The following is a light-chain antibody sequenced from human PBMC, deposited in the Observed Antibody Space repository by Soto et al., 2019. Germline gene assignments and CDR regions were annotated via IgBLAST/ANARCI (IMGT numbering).Light chain of an antibody. Sequence: DIQMTQSPSSLSASIGDRITITCRASQDIRNSLAWYQQKPGKVPKLLIYAASTLQSGVPSRFSGSGSGTDFTLTISSLQPEDVATYYCQQSSSTPRTFGQGTKLEIK. CDR2: AAS. CDR1: QDIRNS. J-gene: IGKJ2*01. V-gene: IGKV1-27*01. CDR3: QQSSSTPRT.